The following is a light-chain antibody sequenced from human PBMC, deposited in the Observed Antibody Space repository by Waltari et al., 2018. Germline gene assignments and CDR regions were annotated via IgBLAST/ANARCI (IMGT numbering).Light chain of an antibody. V-gene: IGLV1-40*01. J-gene: IGLJ1*01. Sequence: QSVLTQPPSVSGAPGQRVTISCTGSSSNIGAGYDVHWYQQLPGTAPKLLIYGNSNRPSGVPVRVSGAKSGTSASLAITGLQAEDEADYYCQSYDSSLSGYVFGTGTKVTVL. CDR1: SSNIGAGYD. CDR3: QSYDSSLSGYV. CDR2: GNS.